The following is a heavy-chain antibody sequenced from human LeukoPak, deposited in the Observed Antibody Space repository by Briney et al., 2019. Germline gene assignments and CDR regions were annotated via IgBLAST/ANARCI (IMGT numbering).Heavy chain of an antibody. CDR2: IVVGSGNT. Sequence: SVKVSCKASGFTFTSSAMQWVRQARGQRLEWIGWIVVGSGNTNYAQNFQERVTITRDMSTSTAYMELSSLRSEDTAVYSRAASSYYAFWSVGRQASGFDPWGQGTLVTVSS. CDR3: AASSYYAFWSVGRQASGFDP. CDR1: GFTFTSSA. D-gene: IGHD3-3*01. J-gene: IGHJ5*02. V-gene: IGHV1-58*02.